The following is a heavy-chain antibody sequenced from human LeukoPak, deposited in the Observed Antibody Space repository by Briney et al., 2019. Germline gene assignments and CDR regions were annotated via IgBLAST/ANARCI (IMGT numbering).Heavy chain of an antibody. Sequence: GRSLRLSCAASGFTFSSYGMHWVRQAPGKGLEWVAVIRYDGSNKYYADSVKGRFTISRDNSKNTLYLQMNSLRAEDTAVYYCAKEGVRITMVRGVIPTTNYYGMDVWGKGTTVTVSS. D-gene: IGHD3-10*01. V-gene: IGHV3-33*06. CDR1: GFTFSSYG. CDR3: AKEGVRITMVRGVIPTTNYYGMDV. CDR2: IRYDGSNK. J-gene: IGHJ6*04.